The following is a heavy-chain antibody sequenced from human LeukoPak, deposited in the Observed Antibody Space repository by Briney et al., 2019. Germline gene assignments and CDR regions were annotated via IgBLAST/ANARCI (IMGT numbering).Heavy chain of an antibody. V-gene: IGHV4-59*01. D-gene: IGHD3-22*01. J-gene: IGHJ3*02. CDR1: GGSISSYY. Sequence: SETLSLTCTISGGSISSYYWSWIRQPPGKGLEWIGYIYYTGSTNHNPSLKSRVTISVDTSKNQFSLKLSSVTAADTAVYYCARVLLPAYYDSSGYSPGPHAFDIWGQGTMVTVSS. CDR3: ARVLLPAYYDSSGYSPGPHAFDI. CDR2: IYYTGST.